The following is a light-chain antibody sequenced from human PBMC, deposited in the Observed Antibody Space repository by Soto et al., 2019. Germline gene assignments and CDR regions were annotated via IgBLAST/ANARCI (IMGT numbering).Light chain of an antibody. CDR1: QNLRGS. CDR2: GAS. V-gene: IGKV3-15*01. CDR3: QQYNIWPQT. J-gene: IGKJ1*01. Sequence: VMTQSPATLSVSPGERATLSCRASQNLRGSLAWYQQKPGQAPRLLIYGASTRATGIPARFSGSGSGTEFTLTISSLQSEDFAVYFCQQYNIWPQTFGQGTKV.